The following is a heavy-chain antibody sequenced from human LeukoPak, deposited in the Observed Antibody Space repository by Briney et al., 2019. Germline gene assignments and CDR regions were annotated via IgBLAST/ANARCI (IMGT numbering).Heavy chain of an antibody. CDR2: IYYSGST. CDR1: GGSFSGYY. D-gene: IGHD3-10*01. CDR3: ARFTYYYGSGSYGAFDI. J-gene: IGHJ3*02. V-gene: IGHV4-59*01. Sequence: SETLSLTCAVYGGSFSGYYWSWIRQPPGKGLDWIGYIYYSGSTNYNPSLKSRVSISIDTSKNQFSLKLSSVTAADTAVYYCARFTYYYGSGSYGAFDIWGQGTMVTVSS.